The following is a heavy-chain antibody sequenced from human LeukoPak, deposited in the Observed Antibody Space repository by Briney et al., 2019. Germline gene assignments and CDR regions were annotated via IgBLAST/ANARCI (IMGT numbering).Heavy chain of an antibody. Sequence: NPSETLSLTCTVSGGSISSYYWSWIRQPPGKGLEWIGYIYYSGSTNYNPSLKSRVTISVDTSKNQFPLKLSSVTAADTAVYYCARAGGYYHVDYWGQGTLVTVSS. J-gene: IGHJ4*02. CDR3: ARAGGYYHVDY. V-gene: IGHV4-59*01. D-gene: IGHD3-22*01. CDR2: IYYSGST. CDR1: GGSISSYY.